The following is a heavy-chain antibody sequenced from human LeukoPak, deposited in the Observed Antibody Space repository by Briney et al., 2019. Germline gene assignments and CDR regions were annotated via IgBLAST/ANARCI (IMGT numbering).Heavy chain of an antibody. Sequence: PSETLSLTCTVSGGSISSYYWSWIRQPPGKGLEWIGYIYYSGSTNYNPSLRSRVTISVDTSKNQFSLKLSSVTAADTAVYYCARDGPDGYNSYWGQGTLVTVSS. CDR2: IYYSGST. D-gene: IGHD5-24*01. J-gene: IGHJ4*02. V-gene: IGHV4-59*01. CDR1: GGSISSYY. CDR3: ARDGPDGYNSY.